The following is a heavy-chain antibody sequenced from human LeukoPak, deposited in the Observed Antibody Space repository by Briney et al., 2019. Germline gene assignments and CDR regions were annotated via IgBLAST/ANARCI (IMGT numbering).Heavy chain of an antibody. D-gene: IGHD1-20*01. J-gene: IGHJ4*02. CDR1: GFTFSRYW. CDR2: ISSSSSPI. V-gene: IGHV3-48*01. CDR3: ARGSLITGIDY. Sequence: PGGSLRLSCAASGFTFSRYWMSWVRQAPGKGLEWVSYISSSSSPINYADSVKGRFTISRDNAKNSLYLQMNSLRAEDSAVYYCARGSLITGIDYWGQGALVTVSS.